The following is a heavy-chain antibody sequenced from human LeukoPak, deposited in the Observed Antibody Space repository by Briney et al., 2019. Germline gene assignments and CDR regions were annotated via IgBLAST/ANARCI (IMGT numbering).Heavy chain of an antibody. V-gene: IGHV4-39*01. J-gene: IGHJ4*02. CDR2: IYYSGST. Sequence: SETLSLTCTVSGGSISSSSYYWGWIRQPPGKGLEWIGSIYYSGSTYYNPSLKSRVTISVDTSKNQFSLKLSSVTAADTAVYYCVSSSEQLSFLHWGQGTLVTVSS. CDR1: GGSISSSSYY. CDR3: VSSSEQLSFLH. D-gene: IGHD5-18*01.